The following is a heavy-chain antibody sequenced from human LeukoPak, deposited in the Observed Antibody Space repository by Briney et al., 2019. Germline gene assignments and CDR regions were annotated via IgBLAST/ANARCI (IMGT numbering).Heavy chain of an antibody. J-gene: IGHJ4*02. Sequence: PGGSLRLSCTASGFTFSNYGMNWVRQAPGKGLEWVSYISSSGSTIYYADSVKGRFTISRDNAKNSLYLQMNSLRAEDTAVYYCARKYGDYGGLGDYWGQGTLVTVSS. CDR3: ARKYGDYGGLGDY. D-gene: IGHD4-17*01. CDR2: ISSSGSTI. CDR1: GFTFSNYG. V-gene: IGHV3-48*03.